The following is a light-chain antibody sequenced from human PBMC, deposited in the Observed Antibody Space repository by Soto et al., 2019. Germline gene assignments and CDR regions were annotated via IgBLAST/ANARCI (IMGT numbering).Light chain of an antibody. V-gene: IGLV2-14*03. CDR1: SIDVGGYNY. J-gene: IGLJ2*01. CDR3: SSYTSSSTVV. CDR2: YVS. Sequence: QSALTQPASVSGSPGQSITISCTGTSIDVGGYNYVSGYQQHPGKAPKLMIYYVSNRPSGVSNRFSGSKSVNTASLTISGLQAEDEADYYCSSYTSSSTVVFGGGTKLTVL.